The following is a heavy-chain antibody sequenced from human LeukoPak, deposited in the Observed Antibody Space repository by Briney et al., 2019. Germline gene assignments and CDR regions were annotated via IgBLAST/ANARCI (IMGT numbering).Heavy chain of an antibody. J-gene: IGHJ6*02. CDR3: AKRLNDYGLRGYYYGMGV. CDR2: ISYDGSNK. CDR1: GFTFSSYG. D-gene: IGHD4-17*01. V-gene: IGHV3-30*18. Sequence: GGSLRLSCAASGFTFSSYGMHWVRQAPGKGLAWVAVISYDGSNKYYADSVKGRFTISRDNSKNTLYLQMNSLRAEDTAVYYCAKRLNDYGLRGYYYGMGVWGQGTTVTVSS.